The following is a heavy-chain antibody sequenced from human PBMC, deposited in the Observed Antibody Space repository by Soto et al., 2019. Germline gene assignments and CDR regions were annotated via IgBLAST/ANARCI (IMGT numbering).Heavy chain of an antibody. CDR3: ARLNYNSGWYRWFDP. CDR2: LHNTGST. J-gene: IGHJ5*02. Sequence: PSETLSLTCTVSGGPISSYFWSWIRQPAGKGLEWIGRLHNTGSTNYNPSLKSRVSMSVDTSKNQFSLELSSVTAADSAVYYCARLNYNSGWYRWFDPWGQGTLVT. CDR1: GGPISSYF. D-gene: IGHD6-19*01. V-gene: IGHV4-4*07.